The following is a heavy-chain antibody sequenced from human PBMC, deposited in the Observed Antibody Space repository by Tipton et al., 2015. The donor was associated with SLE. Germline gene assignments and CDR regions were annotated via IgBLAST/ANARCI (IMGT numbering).Heavy chain of an antibody. CDR2: IYTSGST. Sequence: TLSLTCAVYGGSFSGYYWSWIRQPPGKGLEWIGRIYTSGSTNYNPSLKSRVTMSVDTSKNQFSLKLSSVTAADTAVYYCARTVTAFDIWGQGTMVTVSS. CDR3: ARTVTAFDI. CDR1: GGSFSGYY. V-gene: IGHV4-59*10. D-gene: IGHD4-17*01. J-gene: IGHJ3*02.